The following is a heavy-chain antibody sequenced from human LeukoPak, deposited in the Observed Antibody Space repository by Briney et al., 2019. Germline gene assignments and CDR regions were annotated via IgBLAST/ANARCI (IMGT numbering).Heavy chain of an antibody. D-gene: IGHD6-13*01. CDR2: IYPDDSDT. CDR3: VRRQQQLVRLGAFDI. J-gene: IGHJ3*02. V-gene: IGHV5-51*01. CDR1: GYSFTSYW. Sequence: GESLKISCKGSGYSFTSYWVAWVRQMPGKGLDWMGIIYPDDSDTRYSPSFQGQVTISADKSTSTAYLQWSSLKASDTAMYYCVRRQQQLVRLGAFDIWGQGTMVTVSS.